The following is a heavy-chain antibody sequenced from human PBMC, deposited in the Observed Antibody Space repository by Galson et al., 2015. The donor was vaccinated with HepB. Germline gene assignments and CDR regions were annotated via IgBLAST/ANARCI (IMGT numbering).Heavy chain of an antibody. V-gene: IGHV3-64D*06. CDR1: GFTFSSYA. CDR3: VNERRSGYFKGEH. CDR2: ISSNGGST. D-gene: IGHD3-22*01. Sequence: SLRLSCAASGFTFSSYAMHWVRQAPGKGLEYVSAISSNGGSTYYADSVKGRSTISRDNSKNTLYLQMSSLRAEDTAVYYCVNERRSGYFKGEHWGQGTLVTVSS. J-gene: IGHJ1*01.